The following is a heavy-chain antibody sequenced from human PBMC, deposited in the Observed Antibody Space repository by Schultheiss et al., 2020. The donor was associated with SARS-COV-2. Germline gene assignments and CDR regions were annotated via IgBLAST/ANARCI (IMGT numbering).Heavy chain of an antibody. Sequence: SVKVSCKASGYTFTSYAMHWVRQAPGQGLEWMGRIIPILGIANYAQKFQGRVTITADKSTSTAYMELSSLRSEDTAVYYCARDLYSSRNGPIAAAVLAPNGMDVWGQGTTVTVSS. J-gene: IGHJ6*02. CDR3: ARDLYSSRNGPIAAAVLAPNGMDV. V-gene: IGHV1-69*04. CDR1: GYTFTSYA. CDR2: IIPILGIA. D-gene: IGHD6-13*01.